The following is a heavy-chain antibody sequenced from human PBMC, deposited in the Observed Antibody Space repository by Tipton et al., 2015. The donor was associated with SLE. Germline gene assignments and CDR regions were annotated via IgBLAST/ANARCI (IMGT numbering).Heavy chain of an antibody. V-gene: IGHV4-59*02. CDR3: ARGWYSRNWEWWFDP. D-gene: IGHD6-13*01. J-gene: IGHJ5*02. Sequence: TLSLTCTVSGGSVSSHYWSWIRQAPGKGLEWIGYISNSETTNYNPSLKSRVTISLDTSKNQVSLKLTSVTAADTAVYYCARGWYSRNWEWWFDPWGQGTLVTVSS. CDR2: ISNSETT. CDR1: GGSVSSHY.